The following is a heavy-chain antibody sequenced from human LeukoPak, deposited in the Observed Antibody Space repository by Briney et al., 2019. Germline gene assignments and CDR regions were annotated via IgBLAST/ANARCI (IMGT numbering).Heavy chain of an antibody. V-gene: IGHV1-69*05. J-gene: IGHJ5*02. CDR2: IIPIFGTA. Sequence: ASVKVSCKASGGTFSSYAISWVRQAPGQGLEWMGRIIPIFGTANYAQKFQGRVTITTDESTSTAYMELSSLRSEDTAVYYCARDLPYYDSSGYDHRRWFDPWGQETLVTVSS. CDR1: GGTFSSYA. D-gene: IGHD3-22*01. CDR3: ARDLPYYDSSGYDHRRWFDP.